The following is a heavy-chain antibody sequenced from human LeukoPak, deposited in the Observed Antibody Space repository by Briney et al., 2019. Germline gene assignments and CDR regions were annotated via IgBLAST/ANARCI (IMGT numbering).Heavy chain of an antibody. J-gene: IGHJ4*02. CDR3: AKDGDYDFWSGYSRGFFDY. CDR1: GFTFDDYA. D-gene: IGHD3-3*01. Sequence: PGGSLRLSCAASGFTFDDYAMHWVRQAPGKGLEWVSGISWNSGSIGYADSVKGRFTISRDNAKNSLYLQMNSLRAEDTAVYYCAKDGDYDFWSGYSRGFFDYWGQGTLVTVSS. V-gene: IGHV3-9*01. CDR2: ISWNSGSI.